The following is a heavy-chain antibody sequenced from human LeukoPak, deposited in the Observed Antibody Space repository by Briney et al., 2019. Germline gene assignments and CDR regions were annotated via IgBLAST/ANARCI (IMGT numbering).Heavy chain of an antibody. CDR1: GGSISSYY. CDR2: IYTSGST. Sequence: PSETLSLTCTVSGGSISSYYWSWIRQPAGKGLEWIGRIYTSGSTNYNPSLKSRVTMSVDTSKNQFSLKLSSVTAADTAVYYCARDRYYDTKYYYYYYMDVWGKGTTVTVSS. CDR3: ARDRYYDTKYYYYYYMDV. V-gene: IGHV4-4*07. D-gene: IGHD3-22*01. J-gene: IGHJ6*03.